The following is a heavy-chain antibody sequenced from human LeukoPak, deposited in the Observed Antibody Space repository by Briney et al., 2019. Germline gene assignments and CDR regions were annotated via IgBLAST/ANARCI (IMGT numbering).Heavy chain of an antibody. J-gene: IGHJ4*02. V-gene: IGHV1-69*05. CDR1: GGTFSSYA. Sequence: SVKVSCKASGGTFSSYAISWVRQAPGQGLEWMGGIIPIFGTANYAQKFQGRVTITTDESTSTAYMELSSLRSEDTAVYYCARGKVYSGYDFLPGDPIDYWGQGTLVTVSS. CDR3: ARGKVYSGYDFLPGDPIDY. CDR2: IIPIFGTA. D-gene: IGHD5-12*01.